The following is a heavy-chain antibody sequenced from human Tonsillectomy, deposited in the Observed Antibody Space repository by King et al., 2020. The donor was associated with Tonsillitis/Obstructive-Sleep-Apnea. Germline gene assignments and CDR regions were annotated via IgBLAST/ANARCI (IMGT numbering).Heavy chain of an antibody. V-gene: IGHV1-18*01. Sequence: IQLVQSGAEVKKPGASVKVSCKASGYTFTSYGISWVRQAPGQGLEWRGGISAYNGNTNYPQKLQGRVTMTTDTSTSTAYMELRSLRSDGTAVYYCAREPRSTIFGVVTHIITHGHDAFDIWGQGTMVTVSS. D-gene: IGHD3-3*01. CDR1: GYTFTSYG. CDR3: AREPRSTIFGVVTHIITHGHDAFDI. CDR2: ISAYNGNT. J-gene: IGHJ3*02.